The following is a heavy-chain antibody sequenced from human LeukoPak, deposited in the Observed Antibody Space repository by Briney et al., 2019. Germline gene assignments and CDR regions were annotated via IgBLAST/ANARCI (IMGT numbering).Heavy chain of an antibody. CDR2: INPSGGST. V-gene: IGHV1-46*01. CDR3: ARDRPDIVLMVYAGDYYYYYMDV. J-gene: IGHJ6*03. Sequence: ASVKVSCKASGYTFTSYYMHWVRQAPGQGLEWMGIINPSGGSTSYAQKLQGRVTMTTDTSTSTAYMELRSLRSDDTAVYYCARDRPDIVLMVYAGDYYYYYMDVWGKGTTVTVSS. D-gene: IGHD2-8*01. CDR1: GYTFTSYY.